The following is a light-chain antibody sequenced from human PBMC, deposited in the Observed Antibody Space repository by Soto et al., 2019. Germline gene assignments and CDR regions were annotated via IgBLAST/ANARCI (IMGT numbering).Light chain of an antibody. V-gene: IGKV3-20*01. CDR3: QHSGDTPT. CDR2: GGS. CDR1: QTVNNNF. Sequence: EIVLTQSPATLSLSPGEGVTLSCRASQTVNNNFLAWYQQKPGQAPRLLISGGSTRATAIPDRFSGSGSGTAITLTISRLEPEDFAVYHCQHSGDTPTFGQGTKVDIK. J-gene: IGKJ1*01.